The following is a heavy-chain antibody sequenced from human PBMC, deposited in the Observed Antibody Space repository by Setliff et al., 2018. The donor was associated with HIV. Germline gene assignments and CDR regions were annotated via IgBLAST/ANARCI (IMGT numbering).Heavy chain of an antibody. CDR2: IRYDGSNK. J-gene: IGHJ5*02. D-gene: IGHD6-19*01. CDR3: AKDWLTDNWFDP. V-gene: IGHV3-30*02. Sequence: GGSLRLSCAASGFTFSSYAMHWVRQAPGKGLEWVAFIRYDGSNKYYADSVKGRFTISRDNSKNALYLQINSLRVEDTAVYYCAKDWLTDNWFDPWGQGTLVTVSS. CDR1: GFTFSSYA.